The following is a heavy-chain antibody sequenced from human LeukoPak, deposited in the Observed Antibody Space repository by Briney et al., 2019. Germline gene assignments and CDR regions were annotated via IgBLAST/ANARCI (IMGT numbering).Heavy chain of an antibody. CDR1: GFTFSSYG. CDR3: ARDRADPDYGDYVFAY. D-gene: IGHD4-17*01. J-gene: IGHJ4*02. Sequence: GGSLRLSCAASGFTFSSYGMHWVRQAPGKGLEWVAFIRYDGSNKYYADSVKGRFTISRDNSKNTLYLQMNSLRAEDTAVYYCARDRADPDYGDYVFAYWGQGTLVTVSS. V-gene: IGHV3-30*02. CDR2: IRYDGSNK.